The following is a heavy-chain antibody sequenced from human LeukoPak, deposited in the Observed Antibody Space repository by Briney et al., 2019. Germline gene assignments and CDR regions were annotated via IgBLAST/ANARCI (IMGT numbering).Heavy chain of an antibody. J-gene: IGHJ4*02. CDR3: AREGVDNWNYEGFDY. CDR1: GGTFSSYA. Sequence: SVKVSCRASGGTFSSYAISWVRQAPGQGLEWMGGIIPIFGTANYAQKFQGRVTITTDESTSTAYMELSSLRSEDTAVYYCAREGVDNWNYEGFDYWGQGTLVTVSS. V-gene: IGHV1-69*05. CDR2: IIPIFGTA. D-gene: IGHD1-7*01.